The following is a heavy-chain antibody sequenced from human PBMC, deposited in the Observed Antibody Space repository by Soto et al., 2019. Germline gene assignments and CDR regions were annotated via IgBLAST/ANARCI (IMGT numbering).Heavy chain of an antibody. Sequence: EVQLLESGGGLVQPGGSLRLSCAASGFTFSSYAMTWVRQAPGKGLEWVSAMSTGGGSTYYADSVKGRFTISRDNSRNTLYLQMNSLTAEDTAMYFCAKVAQRPSAFDIWGQGTMVTVSS. V-gene: IGHV3-23*01. J-gene: IGHJ3*02. CDR3: AKVAQRPSAFDI. CDR2: MSTGGGST. D-gene: IGHD2-15*01. CDR1: GFTFSSYA.